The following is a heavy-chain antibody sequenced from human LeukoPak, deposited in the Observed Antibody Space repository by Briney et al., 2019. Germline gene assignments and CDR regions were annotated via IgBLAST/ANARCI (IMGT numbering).Heavy chain of an antibody. CDR3: ARGVNSGYFDY. CDR1: GGSISSYY. V-gene: IGHV4-59*01. Sequence: SETLSLTCTVSGGSISSYYWTWIRQPPGKGLEWIGYIYYSGSTNYNPSLKSRGTISVDTSKNQFSLKLTSVTAADTAVYYCARGVNSGYFDYCGQGTLVTVSS. CDR2: IYYSGST. J-gene: IGHJ4*02. D-gene: IGHD1-26*01.